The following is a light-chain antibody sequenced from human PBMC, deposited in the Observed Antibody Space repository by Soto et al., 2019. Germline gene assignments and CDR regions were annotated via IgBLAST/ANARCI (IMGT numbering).Light chain of an antibody. Sequence: DIVMTQSPDSLAVSLGERATINCKSSQSVIHTSNNKSYLSWYQQKSGQPPELLLYWASARESGVPDRVSGSGSGTDFTLTISSLQAEDVAVYYGQQYFNTPRTFGLGTKVEI. J-gene: IGKJ2*01. CDR1: QSVIHTSNNKSY. CDR2: WAS. CDR3: QQYFNTPRT. V-gene: IGKV4-1*01.